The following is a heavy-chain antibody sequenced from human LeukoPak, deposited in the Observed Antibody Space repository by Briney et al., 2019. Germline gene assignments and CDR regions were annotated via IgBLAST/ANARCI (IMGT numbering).Heavy chain of an antibody. J-gene: IGHJ3*02. V-gene: IGHV4-39*07. CDR2: VYYSGNT. Sequence: SETLSLTCTVSGGSITSSSYYWGWIRQPPGKGLKWIGTVYYSGNTYYSPSLRSRVTILLDTSKNQFSLKLSSVTAADTAVYYCAREGRAFDIWGQGTMVTVSS. CDR3: AREGRAFDI. CDR1: GGSITSSSYY.